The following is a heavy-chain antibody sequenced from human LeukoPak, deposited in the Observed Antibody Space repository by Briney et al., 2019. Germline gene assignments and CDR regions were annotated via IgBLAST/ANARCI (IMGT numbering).Heavy chain of an antibody. CDR1: GFTFSSYA. Sequence: GGSLRLSCAASGFTFSSYAMSWVRQAPGKGLEWVSAISGSGGSTYYADSVKGRFTISRDNSKNTLYLQMNSLRAEDTAVYYCARDSLDYDFWSGYYNYYYYYMDVWGKGTTVTVSS. CDR3: ARDSLDYDFWSGYYNYYYYYMDV. D-gene: IGHD3-3*01. J-gene: IGHJ6*03. V-gene: IGHV3-23*01. CDR2: ISGSGGST.